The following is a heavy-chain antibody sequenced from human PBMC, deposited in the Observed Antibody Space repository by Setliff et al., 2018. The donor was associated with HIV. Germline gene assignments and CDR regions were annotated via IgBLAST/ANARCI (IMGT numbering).Heavy chain of an antibody. CDR3: AKDQYDYVWGSYLTCDY. Sequence: GGSLRLSCAASGFTFNNFAMSWVRQAPGKGLEWVSGMPPTSGNKYYADSVKGRFTISRDNSKNTLYLQMNSLRAEDTAVYYCAKDQYDYVWGSYLTCDYWGQGTLVTVSS. CDR1: GFTFNNFA. D-gene: IGHD3-16*02. J-gene: IGHJ4*02. V-gene: IGHV3-23*01. CDR2: MPPTSGNK.